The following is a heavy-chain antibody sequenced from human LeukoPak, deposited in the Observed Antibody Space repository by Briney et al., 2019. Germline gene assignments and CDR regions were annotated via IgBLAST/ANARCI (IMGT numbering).Heavy chain of an antibody. CDR1: GFTFNTYS. D-gene: IGHD2-2*01. V-gene: IGHV3-21*01. CDR2: ISDNSNYI. J-gene: IGHJ4*02. Sequence: GGSLRLSCAASGFTFNTYSMNWVRQAPGKGLEWVSSISDNSNYIYYSDSVEGRFTISRDNAKNSLYLQMNSLRVEDTAVYYRANHFACGSTSCPPFDSWGQGTLVTVSS. CDR3: ANHFACGSTSCPPFDS.